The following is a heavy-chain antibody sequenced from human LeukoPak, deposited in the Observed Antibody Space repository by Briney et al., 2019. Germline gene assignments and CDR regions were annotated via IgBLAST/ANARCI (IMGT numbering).Heavy chain of an antibody. CDR1: GYTFTSYD. V-gene: IGHV1-8*01. D-gene: IGHD2-15*01. J-gene: IGHJ6*03. Sequence: ASVKVSCKASGYTFTSYDINWVRQATGQGLEWMGWMNPNSGNTGYAQKFQGRVTITRNTSISTAYMELSSLRSEDTAVYYCARDRGCSGGSCYSYYYYMDVWGKGTTVTVSS. CDR2: MNPNSGNT. CDR3: ARDRGCSGGSCYSYYYYMDV.